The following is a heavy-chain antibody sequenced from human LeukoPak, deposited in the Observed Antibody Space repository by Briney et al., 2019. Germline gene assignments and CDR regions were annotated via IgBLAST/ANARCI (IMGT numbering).Heavy chain of an antibody. V-gene: IGHV4-59*08. CDR2: IYYSGST. J-gene: IGHJ6*03. D-gene: IGHD2-2*01. CDR3: ARSFMVVVPAATYYYYYYMDV. CDR1: GGSISSYY. Sequence: SETLSLTCTVSGGSISSYYWSWIRQPPGKGLEWIGYIYYSGSTNYNPSLKSRVTISVDTSKNQFSLKLSSVTAADTAVYYCARSFMVVVPAATYYYYYYMDVWGKGTTVTVTS.